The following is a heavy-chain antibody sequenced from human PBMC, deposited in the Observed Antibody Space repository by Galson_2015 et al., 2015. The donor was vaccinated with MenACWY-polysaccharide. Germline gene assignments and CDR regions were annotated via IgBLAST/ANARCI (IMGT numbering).Heavy chain of an antibody. J-gene: IGHJ3*02. CDR1: GFTFSDYY. CDR2: ISSSGSTI. D-gene: IGHD3-22*01. V-gene: IGHV3-11*01. CDR3: ARDFWDYYDSSGYYGVPSAAYDI. Sequence: SLRLSCAASGFTFSDYYMSWIRQAPGKGLEWVSYISSSGSTIYYADSVKGRFTISRDNAKNSLYLQMNSLRAEDTAVYYCARDFWDYYDSSGYYGVPSAAYDIWGQGTMVTVAS.